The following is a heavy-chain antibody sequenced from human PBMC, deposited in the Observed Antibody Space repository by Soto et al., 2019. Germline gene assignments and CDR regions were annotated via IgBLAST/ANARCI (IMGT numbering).Heavy chain of an antibody. CDR2: VNPSGGHT. CDR3: ARGGHVVVVTAALDY. D-gene: IGHD2-21*02. V-gene: IGHV1-46*01. Sequence: QVQLMQSGAEVKKPGASVKVSCKASGDTFTDYYIHWVRQAPGQGLEWMGTVNPSGGHTTYAQHFLGRVTMTRHTSTSTPYMELTSLTSDDPAIYYCARGGHVVVVTAALDYWGQGTLVTVSS. CDR1: GDTFTDYY. J-gene: IGHJ4*02.